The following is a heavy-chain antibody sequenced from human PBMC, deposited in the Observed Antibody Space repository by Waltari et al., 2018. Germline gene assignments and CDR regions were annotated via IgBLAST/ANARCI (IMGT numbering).Heavy chain of an antibody. CDR3: APNLRPVDY. V-gene: IGHV1-2*02. Sequence: QVQLVQSGAEVKKPGASVKVSCKASGYTFTGYYMHWVRQAPGQGLEWMGWINPNSGGTNYAPKFQGRVTMTRDTSISTAYMELSRLRSDDTAVYYCAPNLRPVDYWGQGTLVTVSS. J-gene: IGHJ4*02. CDR1: GYTFTGYY. CDR2: INPNSGGT. D-gene: IGHD3-16*01.